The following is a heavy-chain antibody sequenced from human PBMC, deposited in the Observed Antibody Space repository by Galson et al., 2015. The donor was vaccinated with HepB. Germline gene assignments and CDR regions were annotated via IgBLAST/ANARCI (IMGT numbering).Heavy chain of an antibody. J-gene: IGHJ4*02. Sequence: SLRLSCAASGFTFSNYAMSWVRQAPGKGLEWVSSLIGSSAGTYYTDSAKGRFTISSDNSKNTLYLQLNSLRAEDTAKYFCARTLAPYTGFDYWGRGTLVTVSS. CDR3: ARTLAPYTGFDY. D-gene: IGHD5-18*01. CDR1: GFTFSNYA. V-gene: IGHV3-23*01. CDR2: LIGSSAGT.